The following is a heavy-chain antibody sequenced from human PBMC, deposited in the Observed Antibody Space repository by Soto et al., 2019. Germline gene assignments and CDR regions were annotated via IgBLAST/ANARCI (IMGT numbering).Heavy chain of an antibody. CDR2: IYPGDSDT. J-gene: IGHJ4*02. CDR3: ARRKYYYDSSAYYYTKYYFDY. Sequence: GESLKISCKGSGYSFTSYWIGWVRQMPGKGLEWMGIIYPGDSDTRYSPSFQGQVTISADKSISTAYLQWSSLKASDTAMYYCARRKYYYDSSAYYYTKYYFDYWGQGTLVTVSS. CDR1: GYSFTSYW. V-gene: IGHV5-51*01. D-gene: IGHD3-22*01.